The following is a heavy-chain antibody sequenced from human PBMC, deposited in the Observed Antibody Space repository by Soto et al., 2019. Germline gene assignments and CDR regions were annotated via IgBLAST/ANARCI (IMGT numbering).Heavy chain of an antibody. V-gene: IGHV3-33*01. J-gene: IGHJ6*02. CDR3: ARNPRTARASAMDV. CDR2: VWYDGSNG. CDR1: GFIFSNFG. Sequence: GGSLRLSCAASGFIFSNFGMHWVRQAPGKGLEWVAGVWYDGSNGVSADSVKGRFTISRDNSKNTLYLQMTSLRAEDTAVYYCARNPRTARASAMDVWGQGTTVTVSS. D-gene: IGHD6-6*01.